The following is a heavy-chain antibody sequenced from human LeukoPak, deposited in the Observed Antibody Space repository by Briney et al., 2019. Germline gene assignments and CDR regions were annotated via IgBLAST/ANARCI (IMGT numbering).Heavy chain of an antibody. CDR2: ISYDGSNK. CDR1: GFTFSSYA. J-gene: IGHJ5*02. CDR3: ARDRCSGISCYFDP. D-gene: IGHD2-2*01. Sequence: GGSLRLSCAASGFTFSSYAMHWVRQAPGKGLEWVTIISYDGSNKYYADSVKGRFTISRDNSKNTLYLQMNSLRAEDTAVYYCARDRCSGISCYFDPWGQGTLDTVSS. V-gene: IGHV3-30-3*01.